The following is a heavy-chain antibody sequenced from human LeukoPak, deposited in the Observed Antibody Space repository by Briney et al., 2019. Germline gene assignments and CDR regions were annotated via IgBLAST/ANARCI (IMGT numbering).Heavy chain of an antibody. CDR2: IYYSGST. D-gene: IGHD6-13*01. V-gene: IGHV4-39*07. CDR1: GGSISSSSYY. Sequence: SETLSLTCTVSGGSISSSSYYWGWIRQPPGKGLEWIGSIYYSGSTYYNPSLKSRVTISVDTSKNQFSLKLSSVTAADTAVYYCARSDSSSWYSVWFDPWGQGTLVTVSS. CDR3: ARSDSSSWYSVWFDP. J-gene: IGHJ5*02.